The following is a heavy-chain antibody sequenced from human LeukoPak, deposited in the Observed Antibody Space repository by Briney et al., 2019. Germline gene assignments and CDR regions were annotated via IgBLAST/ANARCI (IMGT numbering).Heavy chain of an antibody. CDR3: ASQGGLGPIDY. CDR1: GFTFSDYY. CDR2: ISSSGSII. J-gene: IGHJ4*02. D-gene: IGHD3-16*01. Sequence: GGSLRLSCAASGFTFSDYYMNWIRQTPGKGLEWVSYISSSGSIIYYADSVKGRFTISRDNAKNSLYLQMNSLRAEDTAVYYCASQGGLGPIDYWGQGTLVTVSS. V-gene: IGHV3-11*04.